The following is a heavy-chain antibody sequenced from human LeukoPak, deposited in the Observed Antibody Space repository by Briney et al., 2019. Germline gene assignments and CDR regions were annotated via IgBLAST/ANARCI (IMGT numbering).Heavy chain of an antibody. V-gene: IGHV3-23*01. CDR1: GFTFSNYG. D-gene: IGHD4-17*01. Sequence: GSLRLSCAASGFTFSNYGMHWVRQAPGKGLEWVSAISGSGGSTYYADSVKGRFTISRDNSKNTLYLQMNSLRAEDTAVYYCAKDSGGDYGDYRYFDYWGQGTLVTVSS. CDR3: AKDSGGDYGDYRYFDY. J-gene: IGHJ4*02. CDR2: ISGSGGST.